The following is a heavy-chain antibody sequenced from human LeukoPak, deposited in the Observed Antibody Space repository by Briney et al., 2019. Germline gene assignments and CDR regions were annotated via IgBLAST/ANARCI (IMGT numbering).Heavy chain of an antibody. CDR3: VRGRIAYYAMDV. Sequence: SQTLSLTCAISGDSVSSNSAAWNWIRQSPSRGLEWLGRTYYRSKWYNDFAVSMNTRVTINPDTSKNQFSLQLNSVTPEDTAVYYCVRGRIAYYAMDVWGQGTTVTVSS. D-gene: IGHD6-13*01. CDR2: TYYRSKWYN. J-gene: IGHJ6*02. V-gene: IGHV6-1*01. CDR1: GDSVSSNSAA.